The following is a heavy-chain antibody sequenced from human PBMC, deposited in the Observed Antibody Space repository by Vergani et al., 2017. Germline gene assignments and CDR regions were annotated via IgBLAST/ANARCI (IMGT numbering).Heavy chain of an antibody. CDR2: IWYDGSNK. V-gene: IGHV3-33*01. CDR1: GFTFSSYG. J-gene: IGHJ4*02. Sequence: VQLVESGGGVVQPGRSLRLSCAASGFTFSSYGMHWVRQAPGKGLEWVAVIWYDGSNKYYADSVKGRFTISRDNSKNTLYLQMNSLRAEDTAVYYCATSIAVDSSGYPRDYWGQGTLVTVSS. CDR3: ATSIAVDSSGYPRDY. D-gene: IGHD3-22*01.